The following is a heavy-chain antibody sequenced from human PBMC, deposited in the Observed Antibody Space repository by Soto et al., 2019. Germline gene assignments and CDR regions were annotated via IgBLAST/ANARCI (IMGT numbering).Heavy chain of an antibody. D-gene: IGHD4-17*01. Sequence: QVQLQESGPGLVKPSETLSLTCTVSGGSVSGGSYYWNWIRQPPGKGLEWIGYIYFSGSTNYNPSLQSRVTMSIDTPKNQFSLKLGSVNGEDTAVYLRTRDVDFGEEDVWGQGTTVPASS. CDR3: TRDVDFGEEDV. CDR1: GGSVSGGSYY. CDR2: IYFSGST. J-gene: IGHJ6*02. V-gene: IGHV4-61*01.